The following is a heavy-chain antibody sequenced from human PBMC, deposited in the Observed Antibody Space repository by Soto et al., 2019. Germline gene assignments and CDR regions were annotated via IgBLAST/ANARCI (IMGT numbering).Heavy chain of an antibody. V-gene: IGHV4-31*03. CDR3: ARDARGYCSGGSCYPYYYYYMDV. Sequence: PSETLSLTCTVSGGSISSGGYYWSWIRQHPGKGMEWIGYIYYSGSTYYKQSLKSRVTISVDTSKNQFSLKLSSVTAADTAVYYCARDARGYCSGGSCYPYYYYYMDVWGKGTTVTVSS. CDR2: IYYSGST. D-gene: IGHD2-15*01. J-gene: IGHJ6*03. CDR1: GGSISSGGYY.